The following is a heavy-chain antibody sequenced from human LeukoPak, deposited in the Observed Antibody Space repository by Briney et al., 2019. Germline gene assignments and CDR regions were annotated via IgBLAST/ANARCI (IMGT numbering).Heavy chain of an antibody. Sequence: GGSLRLSCAASGFTFTKYWMSWVRQAPGKRLECVASINQDESVKRYVDSAKGRFTISRDNTQNSVYLEMNSLTAEDTALYYCARDLWAQQEGDGFDIWGQGTMDTVSS. D-gene: IGHD6-13*01. J-gene: IGHJ3*02. V-gene: IGHV3-7*03. CDR2: INQDESVK. CDR1: GFTFTKYW. CDR3: ARDLWAQQEGDGFDI.